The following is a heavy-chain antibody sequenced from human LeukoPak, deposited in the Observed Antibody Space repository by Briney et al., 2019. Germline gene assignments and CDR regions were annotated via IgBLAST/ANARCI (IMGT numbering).Heavy chain of an antibody. J-gene: IGHJ4*02. D-gene: IGHD2-2*01. V-gene: IGHV3-48*04. Sequence: GGSLRLSCAASGFTFSSFSMNWVRQAPGKGLEWVSYIGTTTSTIYYADSVKGRFTISRDNAKNSLYLQMNSLRAEDTAVYYCARDRGYCRGTTCYAYYFDSWGQGTLVTVSS. CDR3: ARDRGYCRGTTCYAYYFDS. CDR2: IGTTTSTI. CDR1: GFTFSSFS.